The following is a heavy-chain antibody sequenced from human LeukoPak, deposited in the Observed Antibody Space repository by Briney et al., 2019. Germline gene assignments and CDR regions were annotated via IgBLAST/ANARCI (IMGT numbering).Heavy chain of an antibody. J-gene: IGHJ2*01. CDR1: GGSISSYY. CDR3: ARGAYYYDSSGYYYGRYFDL. Sequence: SETLSLTCTVSGGSISSYYWSWIRQPPGKGLEWIGYIYYSGSTNYNPSLKSRVTISVDTSKNQFSLRLSSVTAADTAVYYCARGAYYYDSSGYYYGRYFDLWGRGTLVTVSS. D-gene: IGHD3-22*01. V-gene: IGHV4-59*01. CDR2: IYYSGST.